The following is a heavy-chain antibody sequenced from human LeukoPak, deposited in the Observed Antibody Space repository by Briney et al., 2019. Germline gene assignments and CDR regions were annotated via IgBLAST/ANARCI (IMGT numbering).Heavy chain of an antibody. J-gene: IGHJ4*02. CDR3: AKDREQLRFLEWLFDY. Sequence: PGGSLRLSCAASGFTFSSYVMSWVRQAPGKGLEWVSAISGSGGSTYYADSVKGRFTISRGNSKNTLYLQMNSLRAEDTAVYYCAKDREQLRFLEWLFDYWGQGTLVTVSS. V-gene: IGHV3-23*01. D-gene: IGHD3-3*01. CDR1: GFTFSSYV. CDR2: ISGSGGST.